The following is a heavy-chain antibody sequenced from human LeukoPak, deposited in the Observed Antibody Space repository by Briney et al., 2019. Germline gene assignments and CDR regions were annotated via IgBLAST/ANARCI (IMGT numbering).Heavy chain of an antibody. CDR1: GGSISSYY. J-gene: IGHJ4*02. CDR3: ARGQRNYYDSSGYWLLN. Sequence: PSETLSLTCTVSGGSISSYYWSWIRQPPGKGLEWIGYIYYSGSTNYNPSLKSRVTTSVDTSKNQFSLKLSSVTAADTAVYYCARGQRNYYDSSGYWLLNWGQGTLVTVSS. V-gene: IGHV4-59*01. CDR2: IYYSGST. D-gene: IGHD3-22*01.